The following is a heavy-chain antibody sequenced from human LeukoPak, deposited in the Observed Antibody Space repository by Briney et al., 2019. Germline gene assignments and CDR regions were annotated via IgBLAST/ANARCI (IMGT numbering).Heavy chain of an antibody. V-gene: IGHV1-2*02. D-gene: IGHD3-22*01. CDR2: INPNSGGT. Sequence: GASVKVSCKASGYTFTGYYMHWVRQAPGQGLEWMGWINPNSGGTNYAQKFQGRVTMTRDTSISTAYMELSRLRSDDTAVYYCAGGEEHYYDSSGYVVGGPWGQGTLVTVSS. J-gene: IGHJ5*02. CDR3: AGGEEHYYDSSGYVVGGP. CDR1: GYTFTGYY.